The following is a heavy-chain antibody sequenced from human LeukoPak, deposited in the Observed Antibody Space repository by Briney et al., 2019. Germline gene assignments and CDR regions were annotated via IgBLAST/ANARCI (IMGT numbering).Heavy chain of an antibody. D-gene: IGHD2-15*01. CDR3: ARDNSGGSTWWFDP. J-gene: IGHJ5*02. Sequence: ASVKVSCKASGYTFIGYYIHWVRQAPGQGLEWMGWIYPNSGGTNYAQKFQGRVTMTRDTSTSTVYMELSSLRSEDTAVYYCARDNSGGSTWWFDPWGQGTLVTVSS. V-gene: IGHV1-2*02. CDR1: GYTFIGYY. CDR2: IYPNSGGT.